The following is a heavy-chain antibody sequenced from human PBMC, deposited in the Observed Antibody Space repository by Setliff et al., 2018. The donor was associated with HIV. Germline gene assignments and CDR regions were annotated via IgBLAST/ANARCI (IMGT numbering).Heavy chain of an antibody. D-gene: IGHD3-22*01. CDR1: GFTFGRHW. J-gene: IGHJ4*02. Sequence: GGSLRLSCAASGFTFGRHWMSWVRQAPGKGLEWVANIKQDESERFYVDPVRGRFTISRDNAKSSLFLQMNSLRPEDTAVYYCARAVTDTYYYDSSGYYPILYFDSWGQGTLVTVSS. CDR3: ARAVTDTYYYDSSGYYPILYFDS. CDR2: IKQDESER. V-gene: IGHV3-7*03.